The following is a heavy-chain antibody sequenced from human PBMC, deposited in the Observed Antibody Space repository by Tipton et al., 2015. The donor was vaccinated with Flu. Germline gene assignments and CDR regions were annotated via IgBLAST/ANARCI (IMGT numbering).Heavy chain of an antibody. CDR1: GGSFSGYY. D-gene: IGHD4-17*01. J-gene: IGHJ4*02. V-gene: IGHV4-34*01. CDR2: INHSGST. CDR3: ARQGDYGATKVDY. Sequence: GLVKPSETLSLTCAVYGGSFSGYYWIWIRQPPGKGLEWIGEINHSGSTNYNPSLKSRVTISVDTSKNQFSLKLSSVTAADTAVYYCARQGDYGATKVDYWGQGTLVTVSS.